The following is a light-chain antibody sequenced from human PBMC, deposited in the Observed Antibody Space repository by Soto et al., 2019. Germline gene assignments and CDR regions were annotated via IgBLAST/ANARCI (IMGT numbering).Light chain of an antibody. CDR2: EVS. CDR1: SSDVGGYNY. Sequence: QSALTQPPSASGSPGQSVTIPCTGTSSDVGGYNYVSWYQQHPGKAPKLMIYEVSKRPSGVPDRFSGSKSGNTASLTVSGLQAEDEADYYCSAYAGSNNYVFGTWAKLTVL. CDR3: SAYAGSNNYV. V-gene: IGLV2-8*01. J-gene: IGLJ1*01.